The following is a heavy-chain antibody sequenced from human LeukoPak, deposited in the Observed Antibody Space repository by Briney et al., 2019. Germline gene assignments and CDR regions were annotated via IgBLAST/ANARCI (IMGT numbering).Heavy chain of an antibody. CDR3: ARPQRAGWFDP. Sequence: SGTLSLTCAVSGGSISSNNWWNWVRQPPGKGLEWIGEIHHSGSTHYNPSLKSRLTISVDKSKNQFSLKLKSVTAADTAVYYCARPQRAGWFDPWGQGTLVTVSS. CDR2: IHHSGST. V-gene: IGHV4-4*02. J-gene: IGHJ5*02. D-gene: IGHD2-2*01. CDR1: GGSISSNNW.